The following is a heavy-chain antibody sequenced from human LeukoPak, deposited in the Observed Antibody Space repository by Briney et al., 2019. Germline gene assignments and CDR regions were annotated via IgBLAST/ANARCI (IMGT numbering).Heavy chain of an antibody. CDR1: GFTFSSYA. D-gene: IGHD3-10*01. V-gene: IGHV3-30*15. J-gene: IGHJ5*02. Sequence: GRSLRLSCAASGFTFSSYAMHWVRQAPGKGLEWVAVISYDGSNKYYADSVKGRFTISRDNSKNTLYLQMSSLRAEDTAVYYCARDLGNTGLGENWFDPWGQGTLVTVSS. CDR3: ARDLGNTGLGENWFDP. CDR2: ISYDGSNK.